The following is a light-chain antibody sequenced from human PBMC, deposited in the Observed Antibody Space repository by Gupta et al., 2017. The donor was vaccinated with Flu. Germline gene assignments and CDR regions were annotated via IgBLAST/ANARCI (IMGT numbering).Light chain of an antibody. V-gene: IGLV2-14*03. Sequence: SITISCTGTSSDVGYYDYVSWYQHHPGKAPQLMIYDVSNRPSGVSHRCSGSKSGKTASLTISGLQGEDEAYDYCSSYTTSTTLVFGGGTKLKVL. CDR2: DVS. CDR1: SSDVGYYDY. CDR3: SSYTTSTTLV. J-gene: IGLJ2*01.